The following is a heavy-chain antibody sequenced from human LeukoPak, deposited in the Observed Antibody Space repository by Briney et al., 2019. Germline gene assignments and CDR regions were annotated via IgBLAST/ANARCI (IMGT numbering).Heavy chain of an antibody. CDR3: AKDGFDYYDSSGYYYFNY. D-gene: IGHD3-22*01. J-gene: IGHJ4*02. Sequence: PGGSLRRSCAASGFTFSNHAMSWVRQAPGKGLQWVSAISGGGVAIYYADSVKGRFTISRDNSKNTLYLQMNSLRAEDTAVYYCAKDGFDYYDSSGYYYFNYWGQGTLVTVSS. CDR2: ISGGGVAI. V-gene: IGHV3-23*01. CDR1: GFTFSNHA.